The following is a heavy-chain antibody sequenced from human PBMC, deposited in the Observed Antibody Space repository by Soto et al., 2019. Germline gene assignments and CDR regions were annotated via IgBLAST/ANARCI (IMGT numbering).Heavy chain of an antibody. CDR2: ISAYNGNT. D-gene: IGHD3-22*01. CDR3: ARTRGPRPDSSGYYLPRVLYYFDY. V-gene: IGHV1-18*01. Sequence: ASVKVSCKASGYTFTSYGISWVRQAPGQGLEWMGWISAYNGNTNYAQKLQGRVTMTTDTSTSTAYMELRSLRSDGTAVYYCARTRGPRPDSSGYYLPRVLYYFDYWGQGTLVTVSS. CDR1: GYTFTSYG. J-gene: IGHJ4*02.